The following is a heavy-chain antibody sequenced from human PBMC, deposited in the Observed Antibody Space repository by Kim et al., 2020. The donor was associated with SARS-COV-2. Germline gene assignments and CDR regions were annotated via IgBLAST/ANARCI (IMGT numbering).Heavy chain of an antibody. CDR3: AKALSGAEFDY. J-gene: IGHJ4*02. V-gene: IGHV3-43*01. Sequence: TYYADSVKGRFTISRDNSKNSLYLQMNSLRTEDTALYYCAKALSGAEFDYWGQGTLVTVSS. D-gene: IGHD7-27*01. CDR2: T.